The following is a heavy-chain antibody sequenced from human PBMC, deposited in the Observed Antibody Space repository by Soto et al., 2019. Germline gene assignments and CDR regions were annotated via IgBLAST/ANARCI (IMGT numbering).Heavy chain of an antibody. CDR2: ISYDGSNK. J-gene: IGHJ4*02. Sequence: QVQLVESGGGVVQPGRSLRLSCAASGFTFSSYAMHWVRQAPGKGLEWVAVISYDGSNKYYADSVKGRFTISRDNSMNTLYLQMNSLRAEDTAVYYCARDWEGLHDFDYWGQGTLVTVSS. CDR3: ARDWEGLHDFDY. CDR1: GFTFSSYA. D-gene: IGHD1-26*01. V-gene: IGHV3-30-3*01.